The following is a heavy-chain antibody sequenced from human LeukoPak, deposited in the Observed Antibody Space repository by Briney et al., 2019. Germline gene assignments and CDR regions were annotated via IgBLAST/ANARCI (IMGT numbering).Heavy chain of an antibody. D-gene: IGHD5-18*01. CDR2: INHSGST. V-gene: IGHV4-34*01. Sequence: SETLSLTCAVYGGSFSGYYWSWIRQPPGKGLEWIGEINHSGSTNYNPSLKSRVTISVDTSKNQFSLKLSSVTAADTAVYYCARGGYSYGYSYYYGMDVWGQGTTVTVSS. J-gene: IGHJ6*02. CDR1: GGSFSGYY. CDR3: ARGGYSYGYSYYYGMDV.